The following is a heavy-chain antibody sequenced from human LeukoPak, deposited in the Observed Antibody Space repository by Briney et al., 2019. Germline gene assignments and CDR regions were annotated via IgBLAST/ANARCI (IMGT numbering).Heavy chain of an antibody. V-gene: IGHV5-51*07. CDR2: IYPGDSDT. CDR1: GYSFTTYW. J-gene: IGHJ4*02. D-gene: IGHD6-6*01. CDR3: ARLRDSSSKYFFDY. Sequence: GESLKISCKGSGYSFTTYWIAWVHQMPGKGLEWMGIIYPGDSDTRYSPSFRGQVIISADKSISTAFLQWSSLKASDTAMFYCARLRDSSSKYFFDYWGQGTLVTVSS.